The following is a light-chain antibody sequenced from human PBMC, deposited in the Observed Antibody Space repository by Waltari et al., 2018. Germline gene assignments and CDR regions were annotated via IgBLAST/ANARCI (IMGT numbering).Light chain of an antibody. CDR2: EGS. Sequence: QSALTQPASVSGSPGQSITISCTGTSRDVGSYNLVSWYQQHPGKSPKLMIYEGSKRPSGVSNRFSVSKSGNTASLTISGLQAEDEADYYCCSYAGSSTPYVFGTGTKVTVL. V-gene: IGLV2-23*01. CDR1: SRDVGSYNL. J-gene: IGLJ1*01. CDR3: CSYAGSSTPYV.